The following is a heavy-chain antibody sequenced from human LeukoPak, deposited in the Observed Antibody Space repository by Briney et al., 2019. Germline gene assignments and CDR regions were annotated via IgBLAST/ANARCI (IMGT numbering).Heavy chain of an antibody. J-gene: IGHJ3*02. Sequence: GGSLRLSCAASGFTFSSYEMNWVRQAPGKGLEWVSYISSSGSTIYYADSVKGRFTISRDNAKNSLYLHMNSLRDEDTAVYYCAREVDAFDIWGQGTMVTVSS. CDR1: GFTFSSYE. CDR3: AREVDAFDI. V-gene: IGHV3-48*03. CDR2: ISSSGSTI.